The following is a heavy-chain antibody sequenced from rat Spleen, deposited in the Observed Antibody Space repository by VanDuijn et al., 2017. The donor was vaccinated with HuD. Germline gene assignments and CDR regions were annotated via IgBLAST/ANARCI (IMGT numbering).Heavy chain of an antibody. CDR1: GFSLISYA. J-gene: IGHJ2*01. V-gene: IGHV2-15*01. D-gene: IGHD1-9*01. CDR3: ARGRTYYGYDY. CDR2: IWGDGST. Sequence: QVQLKESGPGLVQPSQTLSLTCTVSGFSLISYAVNWVRQPPGKGLEWMGGIWGDGSTDYNSALKSRLSISRDASKSQVLLKMSGLQTDDTAMYFCARGRTYYGYDYWGQGVMVTVSS.